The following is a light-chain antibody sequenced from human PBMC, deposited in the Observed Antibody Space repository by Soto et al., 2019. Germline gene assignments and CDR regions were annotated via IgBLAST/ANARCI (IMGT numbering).Light chain of an antibody. V-gene: IGKV3-15*01. CDR3: QQYNRWPPL. Sequence: EIVMTQSPDTLYVSQAERATLSCRASQSVSNNLAWCRQKPGQPPRLLIYGASTRATGFTARFSGNGSGTEFTLTIGSLQSEDFAFYYRQQYNRWPPLFGPGTKVDIK. CDR2: GAS. J-gene: IGKJ3*01. CDR1: QSVSNN.